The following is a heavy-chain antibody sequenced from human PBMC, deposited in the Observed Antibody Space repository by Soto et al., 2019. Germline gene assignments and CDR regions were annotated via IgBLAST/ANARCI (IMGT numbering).Heavy chain of an antibody. D-gene: IGHD3-3*01. CDR2: ISGSGGST. J-gene: IGHJ3*02. Sequence: PGGSLRLSCAASGSTFNTYAMTWVRQAPGKGLEWVSVISGSGGSTYYADSVKGRFTISRDNSENTLYLQMNSLRAEDTAIYYCAKAGITIYDAFDIWGQGTMVTVSS. CDR1: GSTFNTYA. CDR3: AKAGITIYDAFDI. V-gene: IGHV3-23*01.